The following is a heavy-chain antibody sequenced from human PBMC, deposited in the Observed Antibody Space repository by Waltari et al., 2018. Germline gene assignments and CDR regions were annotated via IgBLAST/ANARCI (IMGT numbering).Heavy chain of an antibody. CDR3: AAHKLCVSQHYNHMDA. CDR1: GGPFGGYG. D-gene: IGHD2-21*01. Sequence: HVQLVQSGAEVRTPGSPVKVSCKASGGPFGGYGISWVRLVAGQRLQWLGVIIPMVGIPDYSRKLQGRLTSTAYESTSTAYMGLSSLTSQDTAIYYCAAHKLCVSQHYNHMDAGGKGTTGTIS. J-gene: IGHJ6*03. CDR2: IIPMVGIP. V-gene: IGHV1-69*12.